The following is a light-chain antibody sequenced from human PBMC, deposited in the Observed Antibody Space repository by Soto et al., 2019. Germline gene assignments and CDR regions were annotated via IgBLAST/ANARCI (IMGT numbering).Light chain of an antibody. CDR2: GAS. V-gene: IGKV3-15*01. J-gene: IGKJ5*01. Sequence: EIVLTQSPATLSSSPGERATLSCRASQSVSSYLAWYQQKPGQAPRLLIYGASTRAAGIPARFRGSRSGTEFTLTISSLLSEDFAVYYCQQYDNWPPITFGQGTRLEIK. CDR1: QSVSSY. CDR3: QQYDNWPPIT.